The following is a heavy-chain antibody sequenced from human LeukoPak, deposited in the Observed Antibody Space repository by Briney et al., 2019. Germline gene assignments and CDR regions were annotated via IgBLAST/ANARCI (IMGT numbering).Heavy chain of an antibody. J-gene: IGHJ4*02. CDR3: ARDLSVAGTGGSDY. D-gene: IGHD6-19*01. Sequence: PSETLSLSCAVYGVSFSGYYWSWIRQPPGKGLEWIGEINHSGSTNYNPSLKSRVTISVDTSKNQFSLKLSSVTAADTAVYYCARDLSVAGTGGSDYWGQGTLVTVSS. CDR2: INHSGST. CDR1: GVSFSGYY. V-gene: IGHV4-34*01.